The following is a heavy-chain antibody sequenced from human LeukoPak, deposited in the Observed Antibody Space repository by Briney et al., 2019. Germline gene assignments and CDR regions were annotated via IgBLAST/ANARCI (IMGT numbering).Heavy chain of an antibody. Sequence: ASVKVSCKASGYTFTSYAMNWVRQAPGQGLEWMGWINTNTGNPTYAQGFTGRFVFSLDTSVSTAYLQISSLKAEDTAVYYCARAVWTHCDISEYGMDVWGQGTTVTVSS. V-gene: IGHV7-4-1*02. CDR2: INTNTGNP. J-gene: IGHJ6*02. CDR3: ARAVWTHCDISEYGMDV. CDR1: GYTFTSYA. D-gene: IGHD3-9*01.